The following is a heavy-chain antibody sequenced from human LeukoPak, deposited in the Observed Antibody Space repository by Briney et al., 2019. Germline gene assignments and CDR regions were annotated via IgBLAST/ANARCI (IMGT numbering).Heavy chain of an antibody. CDR2: VSYDGSIE. J-gene: IGHJ4*02. Sequence: PGRSLRLSCAASGFTFSTYAMYWVRQAPGKGLEWVAVVSYDGSIEYYADSVKGRFTISRDNSKNTLYLQMNSLRAEDMAVYYCARDLLGGGLDYWGQGTLVTVSS. V-gene: IGHV3-30-3*01. CDR3: ARDLLGGGLDY. CDR1: GFTFSTYA. D-gene: IGHD3-16*01.